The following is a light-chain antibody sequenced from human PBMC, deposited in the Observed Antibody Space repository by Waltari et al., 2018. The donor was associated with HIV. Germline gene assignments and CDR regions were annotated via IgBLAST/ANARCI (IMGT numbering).Light chain of an antibody. CDR2: KAS. CDR3: QQYSTYPA. V-gene: IGKV1-5*03. Sequence: DIQMTQSPSTLSVSMGDRVTITCRASQSISSWLAWYQQKPGKAPKLLIYKASSLDSGVPSRFSGSGSGTEFTLTISSLQPDDFATYYCQQYSTYPAFGQGTKVEIK. J-gene: IGKJ1*01. CDR1: QSISSW.